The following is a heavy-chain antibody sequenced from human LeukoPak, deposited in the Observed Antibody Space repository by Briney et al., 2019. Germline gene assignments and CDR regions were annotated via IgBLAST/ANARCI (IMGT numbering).Heavy chain of an antibody. V-gene: IGHV4-61*02. CDR2: IYTSGST. Sequence: SETLSLTCTVSGGSISSGSYYWSWIRQPAGKGLEWIGRIYTSGSTNYNPSLKSRVTISVDTSKNQFSLKLSSVTAADTAVYYCARGDYGSGSGAFDIWGQGTMVTVSS. D-gene: IGHD3-10*01. CDR3: ARGDYGSGSGAFDI. J-gene: IGHJ3*02. CDR1: GGSISSGSYY.